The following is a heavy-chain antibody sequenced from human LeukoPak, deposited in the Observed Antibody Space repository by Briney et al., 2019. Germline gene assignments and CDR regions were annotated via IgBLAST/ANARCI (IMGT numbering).Heavy chain of an antibody. Sequence: GASVKVSCKASGYTFTSYDINWVRQATGQGLEWMGWMNPNSGNTGYAQKFQGRVTMTRDTSTSTVYMELSSLRSEDTAVYYCARDKPGAYYDSSPSFDYWGQGTLVTVSS. D-gene: IGHD3-22*01. J-gene: IGHJ4*02. CDR2: MNPNSGNT. CDR1: GYTFTSYD. V-gene: IGHV1-8*01. CDR3: ARDKPGAYYDSSPSFDY.